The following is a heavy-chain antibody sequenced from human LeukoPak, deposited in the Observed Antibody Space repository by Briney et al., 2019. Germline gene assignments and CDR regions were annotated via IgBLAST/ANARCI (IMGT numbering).Heavy chain of an antibody. J-gene: IGHJ4*02. D-gene: IGHD3-22*01. CDR3: ARASYYDSSGYYGSRARLFDY. V-gene: IGHV4-59*12. CDR2: MYHSGST. CDR1: GGSISSYY. Sequence: SETLSLTCTVSGGSISSYYWSWIRQPPGKGLEWIGSMYHSGSTNYNPSLKSRVTISVDTSKNQFSLKLSSVTAADTAVYYCARASYYDSSGYYGSRARLFDYWGQGTLVTVSS.